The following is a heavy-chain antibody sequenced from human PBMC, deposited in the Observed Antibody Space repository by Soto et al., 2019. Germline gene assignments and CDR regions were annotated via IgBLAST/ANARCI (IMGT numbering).Heavy chain of an antibody. CDR2: IGTAGDT. Sequence: GGSLRLSCAASGFTFSSYDMHWVRQATGKGLEWVSAIGTAGDTYYPGSVKGRFTISRENAKNSLYLQMNSLRAGDTAVYYCARSETRSNWNPGAGAFDIWGQGTMVTVSS. J-gene: IGHJ3*02. D-gene: IGHD1-20*01. CDR1: GFTFSSYD. V-gene: IGHV3-13*01. CDR3: ARSETRSNWNPGAGAFDI.